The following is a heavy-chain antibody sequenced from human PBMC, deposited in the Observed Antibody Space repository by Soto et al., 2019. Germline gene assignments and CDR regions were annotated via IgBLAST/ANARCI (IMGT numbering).Heavy chain of an antibody. CDR3: AKSGRDYDFWSYYYYYGMDV. CDR1: GFTFSSYG. J-gene: IGHJ6*02. Sequence: QVQLVESGGGVVQPGRSLRLSCAASGFTFSSYGMHWVRQAPGKGLEWVAVISYDGSNKYYADSVKGRFTISRDNSKNPLYLQMNSVRAEDTAVYYCAKSGRDYDFWSYYYYYGMDVWGQGTTVTVSS. V-gene: IGHV3-30*18. D-gene: IGHD3-3*01. CDR2: ISYDGSNK.